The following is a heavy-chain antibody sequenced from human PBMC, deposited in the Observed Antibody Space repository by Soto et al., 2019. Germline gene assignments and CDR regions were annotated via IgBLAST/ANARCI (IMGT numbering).Heavy chain of an antibody. J-gene: IGHJ5*01. CDR2: IKQDGSEK. Sequence: EVQLVESGGGLVQPGGSLRLSCAASGFTFINYWMSWVRQAPGKGPEWVANIKQDGSEKNYVDSVEGRFTISRDNAKNSLYLQMNSLRAEDTAVYYCATYAHHTFESWGQGTLVTVSS. CDR3: ATYAHHTFES. D-gene: IGHD3-16*01. CDR1: GFTFINYW. V-gene: IGHV3-7*01.